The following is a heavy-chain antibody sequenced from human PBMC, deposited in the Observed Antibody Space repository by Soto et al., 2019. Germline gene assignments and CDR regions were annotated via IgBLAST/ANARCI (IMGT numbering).Heavy chain of an antibody. Sequence: PSQTLSLTCAISGDSVSSNSAAWNWIRQSPSRGLEWLGRTYYRSKWYNDYAVSVKSRITINPDTSKNQFSLQLNSVTPEDTAVYYCASVAAAGTYYYYGMDVWGQGTTVTVSS. D-gene: IGHD6-13*01. CDR1: GDSVSSNSAA. CDR3: ASVAAAGTYYYYGMDV. J-gene: IGHJ6*02. V-gene: IGHV6-1*01. CDR2: TYYRSKWYN.